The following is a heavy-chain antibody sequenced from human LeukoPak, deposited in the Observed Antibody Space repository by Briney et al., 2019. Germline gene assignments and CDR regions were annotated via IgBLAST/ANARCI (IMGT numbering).Heavy chain of an antibody. CDR2: ISAYNGNT. CDR3: DRWTAGGFGVVIGPFDY. V-gene: IGHV1-18*01. Sequence: GASVKVSCKASGYTFTSYGISWGRQAPGQGLEWMGWISAYNGNTNYAQRLQGRVTMTTDTSTSTAYMELRSLRADDTGVYYCDRWTAGGFGVVIGPFDYWGQGTLVTVSS. J-gene: IGHJ4*02. CDR1: GYTFTSYG. D-gene: IGHD3-3*01.